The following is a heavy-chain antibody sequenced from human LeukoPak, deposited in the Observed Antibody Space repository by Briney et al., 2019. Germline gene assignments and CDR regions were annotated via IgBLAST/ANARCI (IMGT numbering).Heavy chain of an antibody. J-gene: IGHJ4*02. CDR1: GFTFGDYA. D-gene: IGHD2-21*01. CDR2: IRSKAYGGTT. V-gene: IGHV3-49*04. CDR3: TSLTAYCGGDCYPFDY. Sequence: GGSLRLSCIASGFTFGDYAMSWVRQAPGKGLEWVGFIRSKAYGGTTEYAASVKGRFTISRDDSKSIAYLQMNSLKTEDTAVYYCTSLTAYCGGDCYPFDYWGQGTLVTVSS.